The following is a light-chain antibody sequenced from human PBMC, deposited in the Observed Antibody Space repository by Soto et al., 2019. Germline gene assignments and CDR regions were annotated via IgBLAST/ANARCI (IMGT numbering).Light chain of an antibody. CDR2: DAS. V-gene: IGKV1-5*01. CDR1: RPFGPG. Sequence: DIQMTQSPSTLSASVGDRVTITCRAIRPFGPGLAWYQQKPGKAPKLLIYDASTLHSGVPSRFSGSGSGTDFTLTISSLQPDDFASYYCQQYNSYSWTFGQGTTVEI. CDR3: QQYNSYSWT. J-gene: IGKJ1*01.